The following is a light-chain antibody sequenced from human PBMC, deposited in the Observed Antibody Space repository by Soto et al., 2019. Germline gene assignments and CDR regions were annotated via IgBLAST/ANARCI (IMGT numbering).Light chain of an antibody. CDR1: EGISSY. Sequence: IQLTQSPSSLSASVGDRVTISCRASEGISSYLAWYQQKPGKAPKLLIYAASTTQSGVPSRFSGSGSGTDFTLTISSLQPEDFATYYCQEVNSYPLFGGGTKVEFK. CDR2: AAS. CDR3: QEVNSYPL. J-gene: IGKJ4*01. V-gene: IGKV1-9*01.